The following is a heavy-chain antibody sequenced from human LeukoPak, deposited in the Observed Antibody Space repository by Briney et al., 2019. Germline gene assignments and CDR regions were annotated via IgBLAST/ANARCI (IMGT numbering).Heavy chain of an antibody. J-gene: IGHJ4*02. CDR1: GFTFSSYA. Sequence: GGSLRLSCAASGFTFSSYAMSWVRQAPGKGLEWVSAISGSGGSTYYAGSVKGRFTISRDNSKNTLYLQMNSLRAEDTAVYYCAKTYYYDSSGYYSSPRGYYFDYWGQGTLVTVSS. CDR3: AKTYYYDSSGYYSSPRGYYFDY. CDR2: ISGSGGST. D-gene: IGHD3-22*01. V-gene: IGHV3-23*01.